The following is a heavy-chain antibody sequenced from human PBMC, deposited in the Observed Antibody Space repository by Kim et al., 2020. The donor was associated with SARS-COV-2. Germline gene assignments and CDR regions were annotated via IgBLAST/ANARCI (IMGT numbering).Heavy chain of an antibody. CDR1: GGSISSSFW. CDR3: VRLAYGAF. V-gene: IGHV4-4*02. D-gene: IGHD3-10*01. CDR2: IYHSGST. Sequence: SETLSLTCAVSGGSISSSFWWTWVRQPPGKGLEWVGEIYHSGSTNYNSSLKSRVTMSVDKSKNQFSLKLNSVTAADTAVYYCVRLAYGAFWGQGTLVTVSS. J-gene: IGHJ4*02.